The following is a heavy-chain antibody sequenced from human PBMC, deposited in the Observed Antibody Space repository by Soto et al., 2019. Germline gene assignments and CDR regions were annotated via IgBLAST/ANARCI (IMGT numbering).Heavy chain of an antibody. V-gene: IGHV3-9*01. D-gene: IGHD6-6*01. Sequence: GGSLRLSCAASGFTFDDYAMHWVRQAPVNGLEFVSGISCNIGSIGYADSVKGRFTTSRYNAKNSLYLQMNSLRAEYTALYYCAKDMVGSLIEAPPGGMDYWGQGTLVTVSS. J-gene: IGHJ4*02. CDR3: AKDMVGSLIEAPPGGMDY. CDR1: GFTFDDYA. CDR2: ISCNIGSI.